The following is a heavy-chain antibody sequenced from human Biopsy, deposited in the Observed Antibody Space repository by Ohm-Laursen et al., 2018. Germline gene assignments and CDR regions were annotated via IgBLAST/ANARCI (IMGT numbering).Heavy chain of an antibody. Sequence: ASVKVSCKASGYSFTNYYLHWVRQTPGQGLQWMGRINPNNDNTVYAQQFQGRVTMTKDTSTSTVYMDLSSLTFDDSAVYYCARGPRGLVAITATAYYFDFWGQGNLVTVSS. CDR2: INPNNDNT. CDR3: ARGPRGLVAITATAYYFDF. V-gene: IGHV1-46*01. CDR1: GYSFTNYY. D-gene: IGHD1-20*01. J-gene: IGHJ4*02.